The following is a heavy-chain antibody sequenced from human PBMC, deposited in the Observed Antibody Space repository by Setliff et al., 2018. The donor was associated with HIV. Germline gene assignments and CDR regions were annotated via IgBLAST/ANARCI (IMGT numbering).Heavy chain of an antibody. V-gene: IGHV3-66*01. CDR1: GFTFSDYY. J-gene: IGHJ4*02. CDR3: ARDWRHGYDLNFDY. D-gene: IGHD5-12*01. Sequence: GGSLRLSCAGSGSGGSGFTFSDYYMTWVRQAPGKGLEWVSIINSDDYTKYADSLKGRFTISRDTSKNTLYLQMNSLRAEDTAMYYCARDWRHGYDLNFDYWGQGTLVTVSS. CDR2: INSDDYT.